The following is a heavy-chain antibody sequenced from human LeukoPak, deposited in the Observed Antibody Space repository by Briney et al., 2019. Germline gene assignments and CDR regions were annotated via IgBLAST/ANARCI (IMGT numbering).Heavy chain of an antibody. J-gene: IGHJ4*02. CDR2: IYHSGST. D-gene: IGHD3-10*01. Sequence: SETLSLTCTVSGGSISSGGYYWSWIRQPPGKGLEWIGYIYHSGSTYYNPSLKSRVTISQGTSENQFSLNLSFVTAADTAVYYCARGGYGKFGELFYWGQGTLVTVSS. CDR1: GGSISSGGYY. CDR3: ARGGYGKFGELFY. V-gene: IGHV4-30-2*05.